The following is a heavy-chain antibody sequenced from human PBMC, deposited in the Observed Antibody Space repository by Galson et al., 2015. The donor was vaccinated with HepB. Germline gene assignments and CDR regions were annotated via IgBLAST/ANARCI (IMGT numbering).Heavy chain of an antibody. CDR2: VSYDGNED. V-gene: IGHV3-30*04. CDR3: VRARTSVATSGYFDL. D-gene: IGHD4-17*01. J-gene: IGHJ2*01. Sequence: SLRLSCAASGFTFSSYTMHWVRQTPVKGLEWMAVVSYDGNEDNHADSVKGRFTISRDNSKNILYMQMNSLRPEDTAVYYCVRARTSVATSGYFDLWGRGTLVSVSS. CDR1: GFTFSSYT.